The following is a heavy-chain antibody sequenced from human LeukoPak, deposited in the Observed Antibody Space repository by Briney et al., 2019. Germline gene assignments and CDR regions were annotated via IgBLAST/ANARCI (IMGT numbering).Heavy chain of an antibody. Sequence: SETLSLTCAVYGGSFSGYYWSWIRQPPGKGLEWIREINHSGSTNYHPSLKSRVTISVDTSTNQFSLKLSSVTAADTAVYYSARWVPAGATKRGFDYWGRGTLVTVSS. CDR1: GGSFSGYY. V-gene: IGHV4-34*01. D-gene: IGHD1-26*01. J-gene: IGHJ4*02. CDR2: INHSGST. CDR3: ARWVPAGATKRGFDY.